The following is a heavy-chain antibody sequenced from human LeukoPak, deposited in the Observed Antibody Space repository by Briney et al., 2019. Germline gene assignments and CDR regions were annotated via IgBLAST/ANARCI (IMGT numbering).Heavy chain of an antibody. J-gene: IGHJ4*02. CDR3: ARDPKDNFWSGPRELDY. D-gene: IGHD3-3*01. V-gene: IGHV3-21*01. CDR2: ISSSSSYI. Sequence: PGGFLRLSCAASGFTFSSYSMNWVRQAPGKGLEWVSSISSSSSYIYYADSVKGRFTISRDNAKNSLYLQMNSLRAEDTAVYYCARDPKDNFWSGPRELDYWGQGTLVTVSS. CDR1: GFTFSSYS.